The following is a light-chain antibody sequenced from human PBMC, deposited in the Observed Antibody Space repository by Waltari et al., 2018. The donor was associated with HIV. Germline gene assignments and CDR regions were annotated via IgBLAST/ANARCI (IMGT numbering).Light chain of an antibody. CDR1: SSDIRGYNY. CDR3: SSYTSSNTLV. V-gene: IGLV2-14*01. J-gene: IGLJ1*01. CDR2: EVS. Sequence: QSALPQPASVSGSPGQSITISCTGTSSDIRGYNYVSWYQHHPGQAPKLMIYEVSNRPSGVSNRFSGSKSGNTASLTISGLQAEDEADYYCSSYTSSNTLVFGTGTKVTVL.